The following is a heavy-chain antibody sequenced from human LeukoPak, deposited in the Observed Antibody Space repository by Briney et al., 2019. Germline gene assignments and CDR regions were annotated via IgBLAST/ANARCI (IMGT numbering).Heavy chain of an antibody. Sequence: ASVKVSCKASGGTFSSYAISWVRQAPGQGLEWMGGIIPVFGTANYAQKFQGRVTITADESTSTAYMELSSLRSEDTAVYYCARENDSSGYAPGDWGQGTLVTVSS. CDR3: ARENDSSGYAPGD. D-gene: IGHD3-22*01. V-gene: IGHV1-69*13. CDR1: GGTFSSYA. CDR2: IIPVFGTA. J-gene: IGHJ4*02.